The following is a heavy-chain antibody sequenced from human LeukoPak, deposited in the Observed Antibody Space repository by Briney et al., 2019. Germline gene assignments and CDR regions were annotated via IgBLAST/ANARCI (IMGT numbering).Heavy chain of an antibody. D-gene: IGHD2-15*01. J-gene: IGHJ3*02. CDR3: ARKYKEPQDIVVVVAAEPAFDI. V-gene: IGHV3-30*04. CDR1: GFTFSSYA. Sequence: GGSLRLSCAASGFTFSSYAMHWVRQAPGKGLEWVAVISYDGSNKYYADSVKGRFTISRDNSKNTLYLQMNSLRAEDTAVYYCARKYKEPQDIVVVVAAEPAFDIWGQGTMVTVSS. CDR2: ISYDGSNK.